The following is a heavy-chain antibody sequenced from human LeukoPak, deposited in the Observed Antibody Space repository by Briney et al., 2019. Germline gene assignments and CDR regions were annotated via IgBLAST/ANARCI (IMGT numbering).Heavy chain of an antibody. V-gene: IGHV4-30-2*01. D-gene: IGHD3-22*01. CDR1: GGSISCGGYS. J-gene: IGHJ4*02. CDR3: ASTSSGYYPFDY. CDR2: IYHSGST. Sequence: SETLSLTCAVSGGSISCGGYSWRWLRQPPGKGLEWIGYIYHSGSTYYNPSLKSRVTISVDRSKNQFSLKLSSVTAADTAVYYCASTSSGYYPFDYWGQGTLVTVSS.